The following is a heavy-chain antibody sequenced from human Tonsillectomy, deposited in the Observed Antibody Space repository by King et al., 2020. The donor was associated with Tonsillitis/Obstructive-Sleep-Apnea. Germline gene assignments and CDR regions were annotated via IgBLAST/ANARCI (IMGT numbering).Heavy chain of an antibody. CDR2: INHSGSS. CDR3: ARGLLYSSSSPFDY. CDR1: GGSFSGYY. D-gene: IGHD6-6*01. V-gene: IGHV4-34*01. Sequence: QVQLQQWGAGLLKPSETLFLTCAVYGGSFSGYYCSWIRQPPGKGLEWIGEINHSGSSNYNPSLKSRVTISVDTSKNQFSLKLTSVTAADTAVYYCARGLLYSSSSPFDYWGQGTLVTVSS. J-gene: IGHJ4*02.